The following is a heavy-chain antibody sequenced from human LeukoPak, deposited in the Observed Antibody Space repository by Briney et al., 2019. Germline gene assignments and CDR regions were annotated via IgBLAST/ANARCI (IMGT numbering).Heavy chain of an antibody. CDR3: ARVMGGYGDYDYYYGMDV. CDR2: IIPILGIA. Sequence: GASVKVSCKASGGTFSSYTISWVRQAPGQGLERMGRIIPILGIANYAQKFQGRVTITADKSTSTAYMELSSLRSEDTAVYYCARVMGGYGDYDYYYGMDVRGQGTTVTVSS. V-gene: IGHV1-69*02. D-gene: IGHD4-17*01. J-gene: IGHJ6*02. CDR1: GGTFSSYT.